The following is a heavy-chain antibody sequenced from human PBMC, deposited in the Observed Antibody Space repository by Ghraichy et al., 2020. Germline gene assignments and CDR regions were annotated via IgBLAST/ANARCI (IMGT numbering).Heavy chain of an antibody. J-gene: IGHJ4*02. V-gene: IGHV3-21*01. CDR1: GFTFSSYS. Sequence: SLRLSCAASGFTFSSYSMNWVRQAPGKGLEWVASISSSSSYIYYADSVKGRFTISRDNAKNSLYLQMNSLRAEDTAVYYCARIGEYSSSSGLRDYWGQGTLVTVSS. CDR3: ARIGEYSSSSGLRDY. D-gene: IGHD6-6*01. CDR2: ISSSSSYI.